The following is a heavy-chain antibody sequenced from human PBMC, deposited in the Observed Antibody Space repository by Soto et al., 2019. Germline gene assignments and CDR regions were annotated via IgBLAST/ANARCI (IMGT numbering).Heavy chain of an antibody. CDR2: IYYSGST. D-gene: IGHD6-6*01. Sequence: PSETLSLTCTVSGGSISSYYWSWIRQPPGKGLEWIGYIYYSGSTNYNPSLKSRVTISVDTSKNQFSLKLSSVTAADTAVYYCARGKYSSSSRGMASGWFDPWGQGTLVTVSS. CDR1: GGSISSYY. CDR3: ARGKYSSSSRGMASGWFDP. V-gene: IGHV4-59*01. J-gene: IGHJ5*02.